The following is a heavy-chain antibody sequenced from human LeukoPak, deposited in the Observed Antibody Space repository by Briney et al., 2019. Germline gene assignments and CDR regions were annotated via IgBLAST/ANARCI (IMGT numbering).Heavy chain of an antibody. CDR3: AKDGGLWVSAHWGDS. Sequence: GGSLRLSCTASGFTFSSYTMSWVRQAPGKGLKWVSTITTGGPNTYYADSVKGRFTASGDDSKNTLYLQMNSLRAEDTAVYYCAKDGGLWVSAHWGDSWGRGTLVTVSS. CDR1: GFTFSSYT. D-gene: IGHD7-27*01. J-gene: IGHJ4*02. CDR2: ITTGGPNT. V-gene: IGHV3-23*01.